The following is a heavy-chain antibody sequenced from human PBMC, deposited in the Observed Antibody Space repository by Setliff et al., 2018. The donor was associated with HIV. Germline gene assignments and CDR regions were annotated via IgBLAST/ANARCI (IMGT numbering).Heavy chain of an antibody. CDR1: GFTFSNYA. J-gene: IGHJ6*03. Sequence: GGSLRLSCAASGFTFSNYAMSWVRQAPGKGLECVSIIYSGVRSPYYADSVKDRFIISRDKSKNTLYLQMNSLRVEDTAVYYCARYSSSWYSDYYYMD. D-gene: IGHD6-13*01. CDR3: ARYSSSWYSDYYYMD. V-gene: IGHV3-23*03. CDR2: IYSGVRSP.